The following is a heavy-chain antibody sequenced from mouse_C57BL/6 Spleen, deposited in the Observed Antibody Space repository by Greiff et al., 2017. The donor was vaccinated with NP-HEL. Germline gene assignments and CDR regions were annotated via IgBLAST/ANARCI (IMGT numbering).Heavy chain of an antibody. Sequence: DVHLVESGGDLVKPGGSLKLSCAASGFTFSSYGMSWVRQTPDKRLEWVATISGGGSYTYYPDSVKGRFTISRDNAKNTLYLQMSSLKSEDTAMYYCARWLPRFDYWGQGTTLTVSS. V-gene: IGHV5-6*01. J-gene: IGHJ2*01. CDR2: ISGGGSYT. CDR3: ARWLPRFDY. CDR1: GFTFSSYG. D-gene: IGHD2-2*01.